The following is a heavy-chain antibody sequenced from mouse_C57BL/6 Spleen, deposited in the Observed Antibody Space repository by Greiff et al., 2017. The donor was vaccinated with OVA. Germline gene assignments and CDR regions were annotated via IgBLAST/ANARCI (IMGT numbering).Heavy chain of an antibody. V-gene: IGHV1-80*01. CDR3: ARNGYYEGYAMDY. D-gene: IGHD2-3*01. CDR1: GYAFSSYW. CDR2: IYPGDGDT. J-gene: IGHJ4*01. Sequence: QVQLKESGAELVKPGASVKISCKASGYAFSSYWMNWVKQRPGKGLEWIGQIYPGDGDTNYNGKFKGKATLTADKSSSTAYMQLSSLTSEDSAVYFCARNGYYEGYAMDYWGQGTSVTVSS.